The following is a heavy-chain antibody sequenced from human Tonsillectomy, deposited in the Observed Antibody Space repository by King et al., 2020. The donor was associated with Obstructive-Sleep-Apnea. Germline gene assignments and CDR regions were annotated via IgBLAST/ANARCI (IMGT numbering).Heavy chain of an antibody. D-gene: IGHD3-22*01. Sequence: VQLVESGGGLVKPGGSLRLSCAASGFTFSSYSMNWVRQAPGKGLEWVSSISSSSSYIYYADSVKGRFTISRDNAKNSLYLQMNSLRAEDTAVYYCARDLLNYYDSSGYPNHLDYWGQGTLVTVSS. CDR2: ISSSSSYI. V-gene: IGHV3-21*01. CDR1: GFTFSSYS. J-gene: IGHJ4*02. CDR3: ARDLLNYYDSSGYPNHLDY.